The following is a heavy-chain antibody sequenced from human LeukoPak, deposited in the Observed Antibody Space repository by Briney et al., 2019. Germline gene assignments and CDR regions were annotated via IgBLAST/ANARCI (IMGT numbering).Heavy chain of an antibody. Sequence: ASVKVSCKASGYSFTTYGISWLRQVPGQGLQCVGWISPYDGYTNYVQKFQGRVTMTTDTSTSTAYMELRSLRSDDTAVYYCARAVYYDILTHFDYWGQGTLVTVSS. V-gene: IGHV1-18*01. J-gene: IGHJ4*02. D-gene: IGHD3-9*01. CDR2: ISPYDGYT. CDR3: ARAVYYDILTHFDY. CDR1: GYSFTTYG.